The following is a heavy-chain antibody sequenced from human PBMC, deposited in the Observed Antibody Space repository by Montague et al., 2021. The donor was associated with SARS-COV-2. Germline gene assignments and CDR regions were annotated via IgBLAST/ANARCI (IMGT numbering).Heavy chain of an antibody. CDR1: GFSLSTSGMG. J-gene: IGHJ4*02. CDR3: ARVYYGGDSAFDY. Sequence: PALVKPTQTLTLTCTFSGFSLSTSGMGVGWIRQPPGKALEWLALIDWDDDKYYSTSLKTRLTIAKDTSKNQVVLKITNMDPVDTATYYCARVYYGGDSAFDYWGQGTLVTVSS. CDR2: IDWDDDK. D-gene: IGHD4-23*01. V-gene: IGHV2-70*01.